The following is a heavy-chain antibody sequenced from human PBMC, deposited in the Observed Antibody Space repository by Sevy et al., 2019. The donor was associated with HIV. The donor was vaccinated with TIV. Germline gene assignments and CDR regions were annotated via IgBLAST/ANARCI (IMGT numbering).Heavy chain of an antibody. Sequence: GGSLRLSCEASGFTFNNAWMSWVRQAPGKGLEWVGRIKSKIDGATRDFAAPVKGRFAISREDSKNTLYLQMNSLKTGDTAVYYCTAGVGTSDFDYWGRGVLVTVSS. CDR2: IKSKIDGATR. D-gene: IGHD1-26*01. J-gene: IGHJ4*02. V-gene: IGHV3-15*01. CDR3: TAGVGTSDFDY. CDR1: GFTFNNAW.